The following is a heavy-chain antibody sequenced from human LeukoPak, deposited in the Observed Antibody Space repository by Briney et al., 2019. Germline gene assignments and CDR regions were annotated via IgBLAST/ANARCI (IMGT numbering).Heavy chain of an antibody. J-gene: IGHJ4*02. CDR3: ARGTYGSGSVYFDY. V-gene: IGHV4-39*01. D-gene: IGHD3-10*01. CDR2: IYYSGST. Sequence: SETLSLTCTVSGGSISSSSYYWGWIRQPPGKGLEWIGSIYYSGSTYYNPSLKSRVTISVDTSKNQFSLKLSSVTAAGTAVYYCARGTYGSGSVYFDYWGQGTLVTVSS. CDR1: GGSISSSSYY.